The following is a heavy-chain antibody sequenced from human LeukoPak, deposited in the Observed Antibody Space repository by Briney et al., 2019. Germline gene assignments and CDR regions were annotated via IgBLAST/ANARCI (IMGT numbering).Heavy chain of an antibody. J-gene: IGHJ4*02. Sequence: GGSLRLSCAAPGFTFTIFGLNGVGQAPGKGPGWVSYIDARSGITYYADSVQGRFTISRDNARESVFLQMDSLRVDDTAVYYCASSAQQLVSYFDYWGQGTLVTVSS. V-gene: IGHV3-48*01. CDR2: IDARSGIT. D-gene: IGHD6-13*01. CDR1: GFTFTIFG. CDR3: ASSAQQLVSYFDY.